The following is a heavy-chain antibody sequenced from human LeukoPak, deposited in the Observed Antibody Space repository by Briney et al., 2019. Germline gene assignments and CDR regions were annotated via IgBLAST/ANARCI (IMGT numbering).Heavy chain of an antibody. J-gene: IGHJ4*02. CDR1: GFTFSSYS. Sequence: GGSLRLSCAASGFTFSSYSMNWVRQAPGKGLEWVSSISSGSSYIYHADSVKGRFTISRDNAKNSLYLQMNRLRAEDTAVYYCARGTPVLRFLEWLNYFDYWGQGTLVTVSS. D-gene: IGHD3-3*01. CDR2: ISSGSSYI. CDR3: ARGTPVLRFLEWLNYFDY. V-gene: IGHV3-21*01.